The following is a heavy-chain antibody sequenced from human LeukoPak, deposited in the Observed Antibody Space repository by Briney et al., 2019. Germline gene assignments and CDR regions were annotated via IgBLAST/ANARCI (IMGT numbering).Heavy chain of an antibody. J-gene: IGHJ4*02. CDR2: INHSGGT. CDR3: ARGKVMAGTPGQNSWDN. V-gene: IGHV4-34*01. CDR1: GGSFSGYY. D-gene: IGHD6-19*01. Sequence: PSETLSLTCAVYGGSFSGYYWSWIRQPPGKGLEWIGEINHSGGTYYNPSLKSRVTMSVDTSKNQFSLKLTSVTAADTAVYYCARGKVMAGTPGQNSWDNWGQGILVTVSS.